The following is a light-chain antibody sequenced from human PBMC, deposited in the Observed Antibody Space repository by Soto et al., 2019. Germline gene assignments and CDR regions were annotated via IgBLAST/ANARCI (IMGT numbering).Light chain of an antibody. J-gene: IGKJ1*01. CDR2: GAS. V-gene: IGKV1-5*01. CDR3: QQYNSYDMWT. Sequence: DIQMTQSPSTLSASVGDRVISTCRASHSISKWLAWYQQKPGKAPKLLIYGASSLESGVPSRFSGSGSGTEFTLTISSLQPDDFATYYCQQYNSYDMWTFGQGTKVDIK. CDR1: HSISKW.